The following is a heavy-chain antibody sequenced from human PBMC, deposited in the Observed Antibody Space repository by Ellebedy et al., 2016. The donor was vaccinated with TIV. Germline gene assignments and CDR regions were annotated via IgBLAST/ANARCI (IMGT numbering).Heavy chain of an antibody. V-gene: IGHV3-48*01. CDR3: ARDLHDYGDYDYYYYGMDV. J-gene: IGHJ6*02. Sequence: GGSLRLSCAASGFTFSSYSMNWVRQAPGKGLEWVSYISSSSSTIYYADSVKGRFTISRDNAKNSLYLQMNSLRAEDTAVYYCARDLHDYGDYDYYYYGMDVWGQGTTVTVSS. CDR1: GFTFSSYS. CDR2: ISSSSSTI. D-gene: IGHD4-17*01.